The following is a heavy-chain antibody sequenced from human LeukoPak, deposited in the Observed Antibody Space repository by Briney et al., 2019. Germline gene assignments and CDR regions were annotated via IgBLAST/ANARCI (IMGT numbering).Heavy chain of an antibody. CDR3: AKMDFGSGSYYILNSPDY. J-gene: IGHJ4*02. V-gene: IGHV3-23*01. Sequence: PGGSLRLSCAASGFTFSSYAMGWVRQAPGKGLEWVSAISGSGGGSSTYYADSVKGRFTISRDNSKNTLYLQVNSLRADDTAVYYCAKMDFGSGSYYILNSPDYWGQGTLVTVSS. D-gene: IGHD3-10*01. CDR1: GFTFSSYA. CDR2: ISGSGGGSST.